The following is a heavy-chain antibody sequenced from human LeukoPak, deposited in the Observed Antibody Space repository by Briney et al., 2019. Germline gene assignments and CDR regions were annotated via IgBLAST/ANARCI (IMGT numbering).Heavy chain of an antibody. D-gene: IGHD1-26*01. Sequence: SETLSLTCTVSGGSISSYYWSWIRQPPGKGLEWIGYIYYSGSTNYNPSLKSRVTISVDTSKNQFSLKLSSVTAADTAVYYGARAPGVEHYYYYGMEVWGQGDTVHVSS. CDR3: ARAPGVEHYYYYGMEV. J-gene: IGHJ6*02. CDR1: GGSISSYY. V-gene: IGHV4-59*01. CDR2: IYYSGST.